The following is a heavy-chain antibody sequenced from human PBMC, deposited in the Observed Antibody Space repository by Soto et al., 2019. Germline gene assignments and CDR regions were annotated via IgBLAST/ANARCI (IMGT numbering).Heavy chain of an antibody. V-gene: IGHV1-69*04. CDR1: GGTFSSYT. CDR3: ARDREGTPNAFDI. J-gene: IGHJ3*02. Sequence: SVKVSCKASGGTFSSYTISWVRQAPGQGLEWMGRIIPILGIANYAQKFQGRVTITADKSTSTAYMELSSLRSEDTAVYYCARDREGTPNAFDIWGQGTMVTVSS. D-gene: IGHD1-1*01. CDR2: IIPILGIA.